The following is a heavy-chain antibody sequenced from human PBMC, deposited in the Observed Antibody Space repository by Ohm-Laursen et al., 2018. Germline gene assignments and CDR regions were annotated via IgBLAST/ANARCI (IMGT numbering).Heavy chain of an antibody. V-gene: IGHV3-23*01. CDR2: ISVSGGTT. CDR3: ATFYNHAGSGWGRPCDH. Sequence: SLRLSCSASGFTFSSYAMSWVRQAPGKGLEWVSFISVSGGTTYYRDSVKGRFTISRDNSKNSLYLQMNTLRVDDTVVYYCATFYNHAGSGWGRPCDHWGQGTLVTVSA. J-gene: IGHJ4*02. CDR1: GFTFSSYA. D-gene: IGHD3-22*01.